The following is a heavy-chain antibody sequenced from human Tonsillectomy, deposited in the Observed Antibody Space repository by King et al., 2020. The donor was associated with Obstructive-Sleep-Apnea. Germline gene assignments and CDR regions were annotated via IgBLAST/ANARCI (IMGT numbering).Heavy chain of an antibody. CDR1: GYSFTSYW. Sequence: QLVQSGAEVKKPGESLKISCKGSGYSFTSYWIGWVRQMPGKGLEWMGSIYPGDSDTRYSPSFKGQFTISADKSISTAYLQWSSLKASDTAMYYCARRPRGMVTPSRYFDYWGQGTLVTVSS. CDR3: ARRPRGMVTPSRYFDY. V-gene: IGHV5-51*01. CDR2: IYPGDSDT. D-gene: IGHD4-23*01. J-gene: IGHJ4*02.